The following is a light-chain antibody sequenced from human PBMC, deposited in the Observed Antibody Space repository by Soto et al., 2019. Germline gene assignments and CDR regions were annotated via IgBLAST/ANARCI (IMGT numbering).Light chain of an antibody. V-gene: IGLV2-14*01. CDR1: SSDVGGYNN. CDR2: DVS. Sequence: QSVLTQPASVSGSPGQSITISCTGTSSDVGGYNNVSWYQQHPGKAPKLMIYDVSNRPSGVSNRFSGSKSGNTASLTISGLQAEDEADYYCRSYTSSSTLVFGTGTKVTVL. CDR3: RSYTSSSTLV. J-gene: IGLJ1*01.